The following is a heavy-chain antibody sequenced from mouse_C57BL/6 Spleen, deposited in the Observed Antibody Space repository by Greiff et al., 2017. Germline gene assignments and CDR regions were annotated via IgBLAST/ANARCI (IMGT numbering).Heavy chain of an antibody. CDR2: INPSTGGT. V-gene: IGHV1-42*01. CDR1: GYSFTGYY. CDR3: ARREFAY. Sequence: VQLQQPGPELVKPGASVKISCKASGYSFTGYYMNWVKQSPEKSLEWIGEINPSTGGTTYNQKFKAKDTLTVDKSSSTAYMQLKSLTSEDSAVXYSARREFAYWGQGTLVTVSA. J-gene: IGHJ3*01.